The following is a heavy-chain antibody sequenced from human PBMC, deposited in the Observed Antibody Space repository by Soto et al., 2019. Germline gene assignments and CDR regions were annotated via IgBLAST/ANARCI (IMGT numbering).Heavy chain of an antibody. CDR1: GGSISSGDYY. CDR3: ASRKSTPYFDY. CDR2: IYYSGST. D-gene: IGHD2-2*01. V-gene: IGHV4-30-4*01. J-gene: IGHJ4*02. Sequence: SETLSLTCTVSGGSISSGDYYWSWIRQPPGKGLEWIGNIYYSGSTYYNPSLKSRVTISIDTSKNQFSLKLSSVTAADTAVYYCASRKSTPYFDYWGQGTLVTVPS.